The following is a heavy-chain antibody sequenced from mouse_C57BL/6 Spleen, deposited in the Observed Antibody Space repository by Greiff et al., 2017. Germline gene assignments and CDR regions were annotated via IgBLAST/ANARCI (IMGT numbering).Heavy chain of an antibody. J-gene: IGHJ1*03. Sequence: VKLQQPGAELVKPGASVKMSCKASGYTFTSYWITWVKQRPGQGLEWIGDIYPGSGSTNYNEKFKSKATLTVDTSSSTAYMQLSSLTSEDSAVYYCARWILSYWYFDVWGTGTTVTVSS. V-gene: IGHV1-55*01. CDR2: IYPGSGST. CDR3: ARWILSYWYFDV. CDR1: GYTFTSYW.